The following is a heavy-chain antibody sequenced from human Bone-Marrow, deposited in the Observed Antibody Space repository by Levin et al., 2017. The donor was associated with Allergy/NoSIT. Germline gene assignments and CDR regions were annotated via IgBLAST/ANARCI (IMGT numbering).Heavy chain of an antibody. CDR2: ISYDGSDH. CDR3: VAEYYDISGFDF. D-gene: IGHD3-22*01. CDR1: GFTFSSYG. V-gene: IGHV3-30*03. J-gene: IGHJ4*02. Sequence: GGSLRLSCVASGFTFSSYGMHWVRQAPGKGLEWVAAISYDGSDHSYADAVRGRFSISRDNSKNSHFLQMNSLTVEDTAVYYCVAEYYDISGFDFWGQGTLVRVSS.